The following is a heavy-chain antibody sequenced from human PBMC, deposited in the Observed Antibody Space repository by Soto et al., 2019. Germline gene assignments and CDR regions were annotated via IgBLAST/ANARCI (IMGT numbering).Heavy chain of an antibody. V-gene: IGHV1-18*01. CDR3: ARDLDCSVSYYTNY. J-gene: IGHJ4*02. D-gene: IGHD3-10*02. CDR1: GYSFSSIG. CDR2: ISPHKDNT. Sequence: ASVKVSCKTSGYSFSSIGISWVRQAPGQGLEWMGWISPHKDNTYYAQRLQGRVTMTTDTSTSTAYMELRSLRSDDTAVYFCARDLDCSVSYYTNYWGQGTLVTVSS.